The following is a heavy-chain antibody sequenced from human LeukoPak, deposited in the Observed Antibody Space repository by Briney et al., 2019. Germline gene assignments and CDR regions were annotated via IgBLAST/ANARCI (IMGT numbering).Heavy chain of an antibody. V-gene: IGHV4-59*12. CDR1: GGSISSYY. Sequence: PSETLSLTCTVSGGSISSYYWSWIRQPPGKGLEWIGYIYYSGSTNYNPSLKSRVTISVDTSKNQFSLNLSSVTAADTAVYYCARGLDDFQWEQVRFDPWGQGTLVTVSS. J-gene: IGHJ5*02. CDR2: IYYSGST. CDR3: ARGLDDFQWEQVRFDP. D-gene: IGHD1-26*01.